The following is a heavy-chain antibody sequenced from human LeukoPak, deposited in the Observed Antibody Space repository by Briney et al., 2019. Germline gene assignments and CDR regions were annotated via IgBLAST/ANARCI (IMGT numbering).Heavy chain of an antibody. CDR3: ARDEYSSGWFSDY. J-gene: IGHJ4*02. D-gene: IGHD6-19*01. CDR1: GFTFRSYG. CDR2: IRHDGSNK. V-gene: IGHV3-30*02. Sequence: PGGSLRLSCAACGFTFRSYGMHWVRQAPGKGLEWVAFIRHDGSNKYYADSVKGRFSIYRDNSKNTLYLRMNSLRAEETAVYYSARDEYSSGWFSDYWGQGTLVTVSS.